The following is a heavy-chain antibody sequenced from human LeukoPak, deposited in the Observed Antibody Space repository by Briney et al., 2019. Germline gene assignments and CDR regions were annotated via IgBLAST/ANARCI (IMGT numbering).Heavy chain of an antibody. CDR1: RGSISSSSHY. V-gene: IGHV4-39*01. CDR3: ARSYFTIFGVYNWFDP. D-gene: IGHD3-3*01. Sequence: SETLSLTCTVSRGSISSSSHYWVWIRQPPGTGLEWIGTIYYSGTTYYNPSLKSRVIISVDTSKNQFSLRLTSVTAADTAVYYCARSYFTIFGVYNWFDPWGQGALVTVSS. J-gene: IGHJ5*02. CDR2: IYYSGTT.